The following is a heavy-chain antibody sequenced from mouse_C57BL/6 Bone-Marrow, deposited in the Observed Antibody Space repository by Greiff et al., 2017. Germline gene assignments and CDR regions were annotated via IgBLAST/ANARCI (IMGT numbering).Heavy chain of an antibody. V-gene: IGHV5-17*01. Sequence: EVQGVESGGGLVKPGGSLKLSCAASGFTFSDYGMHWVRQAPEKGLEWVAYISSGSSTIYYAATVQGRFTISRDTAKNTLFLQMASLRAEDTAMYYCARRAMDYWGQGTSGTVSS. CDR3: ARRAMDY. CDR2: ISSGSSTI. CDR1: GFTFSDYG. J-gene: IGHJ4*01.